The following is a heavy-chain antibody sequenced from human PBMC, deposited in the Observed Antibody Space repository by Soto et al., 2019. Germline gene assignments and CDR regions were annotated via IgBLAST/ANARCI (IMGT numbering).Heavy chain of an antibody. J-gene: IGHJ6*02. D-gene: IGHD3-3*01. CDR3: AREYYDFWSGEYHNGMDV. CDR2: IYYTGST. CDR1: GYSIISGYL. V-gene: IGHV4-38-2*02. Sequence: PSETLSLTCGVSGYSIISGYLLVWIRQPPGKGLEWMGSIYYTGSTYYNPSLLTRITISVDTSKNQFSLKLSSVTAADTALYYCAREYYDFWSGEYHNGMDVWGPGTTVTVSS.